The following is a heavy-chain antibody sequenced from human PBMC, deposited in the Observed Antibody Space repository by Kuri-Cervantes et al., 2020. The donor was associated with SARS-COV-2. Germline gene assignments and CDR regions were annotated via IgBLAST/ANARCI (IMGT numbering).Heavy chain of an antibody. Sequence: SETLSLTCTVSGGSISGSSYYWGWIRQPPGKGLEWIGSIHYSWSTYYNPSLKTRVTIYVDTSKNQFSLRLSSVTAADTAVYHCARLYDSSGYYYPAFDYWGQGTLVTVSS. CDR2: IHYSWST. V-gene: IGHV4-39*01. D-gene: IGHD3-22*01. CDR3: ARLYDSSGYYYPAFDY. CDR1: GGSISGSSYY. J-gene: IGHJ4*02.